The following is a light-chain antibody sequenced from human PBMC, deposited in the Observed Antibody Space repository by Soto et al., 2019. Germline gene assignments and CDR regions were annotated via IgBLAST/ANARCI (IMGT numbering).Light chain of an antibody. J-gene: IGLJ1*01. CDR3: CSSGARPTYV. CDR2: EVN. Sequence: QSALTQPASVSGSPGQSITISCTGTSSNVGSYKLVSWYQQHPGKAPKLMIFEVNKRPSGVSNRFSGSKSGNTASLTISGLKVEDEADYYCCSSGARPTYVFGTGTKLTVL. CDR1: SSNVGSYKL. V-gene: IGLV2-23*02.